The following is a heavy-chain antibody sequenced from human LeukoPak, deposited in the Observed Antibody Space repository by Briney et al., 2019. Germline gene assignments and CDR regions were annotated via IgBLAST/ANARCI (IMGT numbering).Heavy chain of an antibody. D-gene: IGHD5-18*01. CDR3: ARDPMEGQLWYDAFDI. Sequence: SETLSLTCTVSGGSNSSYYWSWIRQPAGKGLEWIGRIYTSGSTNYNPSLKSRVTMSVDTSKNQFSLKLSSVTAADTAVYYCARDPMEGQLWYDAFDIWGQGTMVTVSS. V-gene: IGHV4-4*07. CDR1: GGSNSSYY. CDR2: IYTSGST. J-gene: IGHJ3*02.